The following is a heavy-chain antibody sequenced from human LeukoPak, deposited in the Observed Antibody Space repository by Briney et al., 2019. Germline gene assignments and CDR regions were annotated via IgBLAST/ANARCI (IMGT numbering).Heavy chain of an antibody. CDR2: ISSSGSTI. CDR3: ARGQYCSGGTCYVNDAFDI. D-gene: IGHD2-15*01. V-gene: IGHV3-48*03. Sequence: PGGSPRLSCAASGFTFSSYEMNWVRQAPGKGLEWVSYISSSGSTIYYADSVKGRFTISRDNAKNSLYLQMNSLRAEDTAVYYCARGQYCSGGTCYVNDAFDIWGQGTMVTVSS. CDR1: GFTFSSYE. J-gene: IGHJ3*02.